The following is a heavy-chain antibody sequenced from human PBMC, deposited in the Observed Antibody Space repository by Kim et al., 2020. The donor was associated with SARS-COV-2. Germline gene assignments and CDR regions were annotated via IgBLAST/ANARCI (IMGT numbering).Heavy chain of an antibody. Sequence: GGSLRLSCAASGFTFSSYAMSWVRQAPGKGLEWVSAISGSGGSTYYADSVKGRFTISRDNSKNTLYLQMNSLRAEDTAVYYCAKDNRAVISVVGSEPFDYWGQGTLVTVSS. J-gene: IGHJ4*02. V-gene: IGHV3-23*01. CDR1: GFTFSSYA. CDR3: AKDNRAVISVVGSEPFDY. CDR2: ISGSGGST. D-gene: IGHD3-22*01.